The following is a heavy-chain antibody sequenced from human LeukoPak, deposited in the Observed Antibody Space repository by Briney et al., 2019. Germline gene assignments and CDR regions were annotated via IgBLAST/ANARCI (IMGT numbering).Heavy chain of an antibody. CDR3: VEGQPGGTQLPSWAPYYFDY. V-gene: IGHV3-13*04. Sequence: GGSLRLSSAASGFTFSSYDMRWVRQATGKSLEWVSAIGTAGDTYYPGSVKGRFTISRENAKISLYLQMNRLRAGDTAVYYCVEGQPGGTQLPSWAPYYFDYWGQGTLVTVSS. J-gene: IGHJ4*02. CDR1: GFTFSSYD. D-gene: IGHD5-18*01. CDR2: IGTAGDT.